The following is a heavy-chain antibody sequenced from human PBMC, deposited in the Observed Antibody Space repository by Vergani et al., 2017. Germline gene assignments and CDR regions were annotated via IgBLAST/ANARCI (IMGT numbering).Heavy chain of an antibody. CDR2: INPNSGGT. CDR1: GYTFTGYY. V-gene: IGHV1-2*02. J-gene: IGHJ4*02. D-gene: IGHD6-19*01. CDR3: ARDQDSSGLWEY. Sequence: QVQLVQSGAEVKKPGASVKVSCKASGYTFTGYYMHWVRQAPGQGLEWMGWINPNSGGTKYAQKFQGRVTMTRDTSISTAYMELSRLRSDDTAVYYCARDQDSSGLWEYWGQGTLVTVSS.